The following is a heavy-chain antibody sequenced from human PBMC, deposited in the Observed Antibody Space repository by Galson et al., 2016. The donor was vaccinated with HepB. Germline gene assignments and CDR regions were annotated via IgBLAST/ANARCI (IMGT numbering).Heavy chain of an antibody. CDR3: ARGGSPLSPSDY. J-gene: IGHJ4*02. V-gene: IGHV3-30-3*01. D-gene: IGHD1-26*01. CDR2: ISYDGIDK. CDR1: GFSFRNYA. Sequence: SLRLSCAASGFSFRNYAMHWVRQAPGKGLEWVAVISYDGIDKYYAESVKGRSTISRDNDKNTLYLQMNSLRPEDTAMFYCARGGSPLSPSDYWGQGTLVTVSS.